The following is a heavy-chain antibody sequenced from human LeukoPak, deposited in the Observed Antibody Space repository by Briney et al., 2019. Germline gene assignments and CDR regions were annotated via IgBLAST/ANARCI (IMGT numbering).Heavy chain of an antibody. CDR3: AREGSGWNYDAFDI. D-gene: IGHD6-19*01. Sequence: GGSLRLSCAASGFTVSSNYMSWVRQAPGKGLEWVSVIYSGGSTYYADSVKGRFTISRDNSKNTLYLQMNSLRAEDTAVYYCAREGSGWNYDAFDIWGQGTMVTVSS. CDR2: IYSGGST. J-gene: IGHJ3*02. CDR1: GFTVSSNY. V-gene: IGHV3-53*01.